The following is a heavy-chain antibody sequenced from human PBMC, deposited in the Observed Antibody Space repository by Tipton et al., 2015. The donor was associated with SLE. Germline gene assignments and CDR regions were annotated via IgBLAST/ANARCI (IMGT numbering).Heavy chain of an antibody. CDR1: GGSISSSSYY. J-gene: IGHJ4*02. D-gene: IGHD2-2*01. Sequence: LRLSCTVSGGSISSSSYYWGWIRQPPGKGLEWIGSIYYSGSTYYNPSLKSRVTISVDTSKNQFSLKLRSVTAADTAVYYCARGYCSTGSCQRGYYFDYWGQGTLVTVSS. CDR2: IYYSGST. CDR3: ARGYCSTGSCQRGYYFDY. V-gene: IGHV4-39*07.